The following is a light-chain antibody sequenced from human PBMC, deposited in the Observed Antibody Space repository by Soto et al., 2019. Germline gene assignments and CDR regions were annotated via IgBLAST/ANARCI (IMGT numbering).Light chain of an antibody. J-gene: IGKJ3*01. CDR2: GPS. CDR1: QTVTSSN. Sequence: EFVLTQSPDTLSLPPGERATLSCRASQTVTSSNVAGYQQKPCQAPRPLVYGPSNRATGVPDSFSGSGSGTDFTLTISRLEPEDFAVYYCEHYGDSLPVPFGPGTKVEIK. V-gene: IGKV3-20*01. CDR3: EHYGDSLPVP.